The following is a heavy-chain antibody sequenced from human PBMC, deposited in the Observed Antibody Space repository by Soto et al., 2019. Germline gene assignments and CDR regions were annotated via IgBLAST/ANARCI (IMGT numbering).Heavy chain of an antibody. V-gene: IGHV3-23*01. J-gene: IGHJ3*02. CDR2: ISGSGGST. D-gene: IGHD3-10*01. CDR3: AKDTSRITMVRGVPDAFDI. CDR1: KCTLISYA. Sequence: GGFRRPSCPAAKCTLISYAMSRVSQAPGKGLEWVSAISGSGGSTYYADSVKGRFNISRDNSKNTLYLQMNSLRAEDTAVYYCAKDTSRITMVRGVPDAFDIWGQGTMVTVSS.